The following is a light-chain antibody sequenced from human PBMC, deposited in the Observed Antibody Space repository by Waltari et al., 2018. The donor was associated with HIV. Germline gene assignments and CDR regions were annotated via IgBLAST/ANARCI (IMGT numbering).Light chain of an antibody. CDR1: QSVRTN. Sequence: MMQSPDTLPVSPGEGVTLTCRASQSVRTNVAWYQQRPGQAPRLLIYGASNRAAGCPARCTGGGAGTEFTLTISCLQAEDFAVYFCHQYNDWPYTFGPGTKLDIK. J-gene: IGKJ2*01. CDR2: GAS. V-gene: IGKV3-15*01. CDR3: HQYNDWPYT.